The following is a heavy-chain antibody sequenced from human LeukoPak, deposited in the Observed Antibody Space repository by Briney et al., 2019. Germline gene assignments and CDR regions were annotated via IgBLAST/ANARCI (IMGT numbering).Heavy chain of an antibody. CDR3: ARVSLAVAGYDY. CDR1: GFSFSSYG. J-gene: IGHJ4*02. D-gene: IGHD6-19*01. CDR2: IWYDGSNK. Sequence: GRSLRLSCAASGFSFSSYGMHWVRQAPGKGLEWVAVIWYDGSNKYYADSVKGRFTISRDNSKNTLYLQMNSLRAEDTAVYYCARVSLAVAGYDYWGQGTLVTVSS. V-gene: IGHV3-33*01.